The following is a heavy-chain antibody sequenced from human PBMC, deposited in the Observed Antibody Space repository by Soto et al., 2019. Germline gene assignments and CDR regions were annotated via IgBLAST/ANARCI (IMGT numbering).Heavy chain of an antibody. CDR1: GYTFTSYG. CDR3: ARNPLRNKYSPFDY. Sequence: GASVKVSCKASGYTFTSYGISLVRQAPGQGLEWMGWISAYNGNTNYAQKLQGRVTMTTDTSTSTAYMELRSLRSDDTAVYYCARNPLRNKYSPFDYWGQGTLVTVSS. V-gene: IGHV1-18*01. CDR2: ISAYNGNT. D-gene: IGHD5-12*01. J-gene: IGHJ4*02.